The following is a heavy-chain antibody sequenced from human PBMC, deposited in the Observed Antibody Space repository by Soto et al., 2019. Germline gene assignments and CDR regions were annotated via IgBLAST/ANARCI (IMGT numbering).Heavy chain of an antibody. J-gene: IGHJ6*02. CDR3: ARYGSGTTIYYYYGMDV. D-gene: IGHD3-10*01. Sequence: SETLSLTCTVSGGSISSGGYYWSWIRQHPGKGLEWIGYIYYSGSTYYNPSLKSRVTISVDTSKNQFSLKLSSVTAADTAAYYCARYGSGTTIYYYYGMDVWGQGTTVTVSS. CDR2: IYYSGST. CDR1: GGSISSGGYY. V-gene: IGHV4-31*03.